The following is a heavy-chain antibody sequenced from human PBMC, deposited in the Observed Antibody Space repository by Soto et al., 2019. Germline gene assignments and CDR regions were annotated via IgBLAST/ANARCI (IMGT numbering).Heavy chain of an antibody. J-gene: IGHJ4*02. V-gene: IGHV3-9*01. CDR2: INWNGKTS. Sequence: VKLAESGGGFVEPGRSLRLSCVASGFPFDDFAMHWVRQAPGKGLEWVSGINWNGKTSGYADPVRGRFIVSRDNAKNSLYLQMNSLRVEDTAIYFCARDISGWSTGEVPFPLAFWGQGTLVTVSS. D-gene: IGHD3-10*01. CDR1: GFPFDDFA. CDR3: ARDISGWSTGEVPFPLAF.